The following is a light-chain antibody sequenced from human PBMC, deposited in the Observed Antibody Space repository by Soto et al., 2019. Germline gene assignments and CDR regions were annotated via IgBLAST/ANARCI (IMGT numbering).Light chain of an antibody. V-gene: IGLV1-51*02. CDR3: GTWDSSLIAL. Sequence: QSVLTQPPPVSAAPGQKVTISCSGNSSNIGSNDVSWYQQLPGKAPKLLIYENSQRPSGIPDRFSGSKSGTSATLGITGLQTGDEADYYCGTWDSSLIALFRTGTKVTVL. J-gene: IGLJ1*01. CDR1: SSNIGSND. CDR2: ENS.